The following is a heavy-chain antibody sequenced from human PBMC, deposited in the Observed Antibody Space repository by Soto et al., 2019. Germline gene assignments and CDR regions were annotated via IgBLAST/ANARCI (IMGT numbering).Heavy chain of an antibody. J-gene: IGHJ5*02. CDR3: SSRAQEGLDP. Sequence: SETLSLTCAVSGGSIGTSAYYWGWIRQAPGKGLEWIGSINHSGNTYLSPSLKDRVTMSVDTSKNSFSLKLRSATAADTGLYYCSSRAQEGLDPWGQRTLVTVSS. CDR1: GGSIGTSAYY. V-gene: IGHV4-39*01. CDR2: INHSGNT. D-gene: IGHD7-27*01.